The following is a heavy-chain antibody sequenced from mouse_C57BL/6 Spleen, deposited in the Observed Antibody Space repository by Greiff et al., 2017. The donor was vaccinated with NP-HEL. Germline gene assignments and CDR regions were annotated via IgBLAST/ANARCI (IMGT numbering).Heavy chain of an antibody. J-gene: IGHJ3*01. CDR2: ISYDGSN. D-gene: IGHD1-1*01. Sequence: ESGPGLVKPSQSLSLTCSVTGYSITSGYYWNWIRQFPGNKLEWMGYISYDGSNNYNPSLKNRISITRDTSKNQFFLKLNSVTTEDTATYYCARDFPYYGLSYWGQGTLVTVSA. CDR1: GYSITSGYY. V-gene: IGHV3-6*01. CDR3: ARDFPYYGLSY.